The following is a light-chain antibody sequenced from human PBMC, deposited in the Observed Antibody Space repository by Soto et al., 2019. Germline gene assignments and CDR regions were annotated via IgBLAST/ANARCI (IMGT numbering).Light chain of an antibody. CDR2: LAS. V-gene: IGKV3-15*01. Sequence: EVVMTQSPATLSLSPGERATLSCRASQSVNSNLAWYQQRPGQAPRLLIYLASTRAPGIPARFSGSGSGTEFTLTISSLQSEDFALYYCQQYNNWPPTTFGQGTRLEIK. CDR1: QSVNSN. CDR3: QQYNNWPPTT. J-gene: IGKJ5*01.